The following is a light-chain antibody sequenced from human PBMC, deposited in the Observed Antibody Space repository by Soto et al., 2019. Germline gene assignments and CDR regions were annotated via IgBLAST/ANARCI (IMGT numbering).Light chain of an antibody. Sequence: DIQLTQSPSSLSASEGDTVTITCRASHSINSHINWYQQKSGEAPKFLIYGTSDLHTGVPSRFSGSGSGTDFTLTISSLQPEDCAIYYCQQSYSTPFTFGQGTKLEIK. CDR2: GTS. J-gene: IGKJ2*01. CDR3: QQSYSTPFT. CDR1: HSINSH. V-gene: IGKV1-39*01.